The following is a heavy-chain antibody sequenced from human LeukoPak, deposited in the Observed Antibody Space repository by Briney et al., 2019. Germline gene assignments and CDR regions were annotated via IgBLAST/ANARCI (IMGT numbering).Heavy chain of an antibody. CDR3: ASLWFGELLFFDPLPAHMDV. J-gene: IGHJ6*03. Sequence: SQTLSLTCAVSGGSISSGGYSWSWIRQPPGKGLEWIGYIYYSGSTYYNPSLKSRVTISVDTSKNQFSLKLSSVTAADAAVYYCASLWFGELLFFDPLPAHMDVWGKGTTVTVSS. D-gene: IGHD3-10*01. CDR2: IYYSGST. CDR1: GGSISSGGYS. V-gene: IGHV4-30-4*07.